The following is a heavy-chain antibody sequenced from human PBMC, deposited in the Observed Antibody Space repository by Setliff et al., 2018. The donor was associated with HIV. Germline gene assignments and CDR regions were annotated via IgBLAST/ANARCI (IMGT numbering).Heavy chain of an antibody. D-gene: IGHD3-3*01. Sequence: ASVKVSCKAFAYTFTAYYLHWVRQAPGQGLEWMEWINPNSGGTNYAQKFQGRVTMTRDTSISTAYMELSSLRYDDTAVYYCARGRDFWNGYYDFDSWGQGTLVTVSS. V-gene: IGHV1-2*02. CDR1: AYTFTAYY. J-gene: IGHJ4*02. CDR3: ARGRDFWNGYYDFDS. CDR2: INPNSGGT.